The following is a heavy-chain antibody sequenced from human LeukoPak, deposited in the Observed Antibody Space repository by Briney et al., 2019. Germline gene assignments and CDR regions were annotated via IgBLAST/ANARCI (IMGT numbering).Heavy chain of an antibody. CDR1: GDSVSSNSAA. CDR3: ARGKSFAFDN. J-gene: IGHJ3*02. Sequence: SQTLSLTCGISGDSVSSNSAAWSWIRQSPSRGLEWLGRTYYRSKWYNDYAVSVKSRIIINPDTSKNQFSLQLDSVTPEDTAVYYCARGKSFAFDNWGQGTVVTVSS. V-gene: IGHV6-1*01. CDR2: TYYRSKWYN.